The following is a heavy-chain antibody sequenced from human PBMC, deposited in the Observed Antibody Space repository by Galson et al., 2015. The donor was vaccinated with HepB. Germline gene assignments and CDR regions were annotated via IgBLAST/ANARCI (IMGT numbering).Heavy chain of an antibody. CDR1: GFTFSSYG. J-gene: IGHJ4*02. CDR3: AKELKCARCFDY. V-gene: IGHV3-30*18. Sequence: SLRLSCAASGFTFSSYGMHWVRQAPGKGLEWVAVISYDGSNKYYADSVKGRFTISRDNSKNTLYLQMNSLRAEDTAVYYCAKELKCARCFDYWGQGTLVTVSS. CDR2: ISYDGSNK. D-gene: IGHD5/OR15-5a*01.